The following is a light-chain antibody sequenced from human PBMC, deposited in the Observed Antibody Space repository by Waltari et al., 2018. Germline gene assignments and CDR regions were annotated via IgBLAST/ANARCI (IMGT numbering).Light chain of an antibody. CDR1: QSVSSY. CDR3: QQRSNWP. CDR2: DAS. Sequence: EIVLTQSPPTLSLSPAERATLSCRASQSVSSYLAWYQQKPGQAPRLLIYDASNRATGIPARFSGSGSGTDFTLTISSLEPEDFAVYYCQQRSNWPFGQGTKLEIK. V-gene: IGKV3-11*01. J-gene: IGKJ2*01.